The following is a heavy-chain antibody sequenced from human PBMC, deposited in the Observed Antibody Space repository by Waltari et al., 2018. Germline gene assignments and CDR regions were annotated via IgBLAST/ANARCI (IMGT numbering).Heavy chain of an antibody. Sequence: QVQLQESGPGLVKPSETLSLTCTVSGGSISSYYWSWTRQPPGKGLEWIGYIYYSGSTNYNPSLKSRVTISVDTSKNQCSLKRSSVTAADRAVYYCASTGIAVAGRIDYWGQGTLVTVSS. CDR1: GGSISSYY. CDR2: IYYSGST. D-gene: IGHD6-19*01. V-gene: IGHV4-59*01. CDR3: ASTGIAVAGRIDY. J-gene: IGHJ4*02.